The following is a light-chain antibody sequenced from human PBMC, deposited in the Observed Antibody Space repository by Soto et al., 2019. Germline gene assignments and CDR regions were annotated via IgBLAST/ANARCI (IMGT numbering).Light chain of an antibody. CDR2: GAS. Sequence: EIVLTQSPGTLSLSPGERATLSCRASQSVSSSYLAWFQQKPGRAPRLLIYGASSRATGIPDRFSGSGSGTDFTFPISRLEPEDFAVYYCQQYGSSPFTFGPGTKVDIK. CDR3: QQYGSSPFT. J-gene: IGKJ3*01. CDR1: QSVSSSY. V-gene: IGKV3-20*01.